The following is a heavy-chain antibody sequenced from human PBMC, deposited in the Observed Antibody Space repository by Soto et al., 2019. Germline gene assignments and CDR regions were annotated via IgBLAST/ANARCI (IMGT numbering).Heavy chain of an antibody. Sequence: QVQLVQSGAEVKKPGASVKVSCKASGYTFTSYDINWVRQATGQGLEWMGWMNPNSGNTGYAQKFQGRVTMTRNTSISTAYMELSSLRSEDTAVYYCPGGDSSSWYWYFDLWGRGTLVTVSS. D-gene: IGHD6-13*01. CDR2: MNPNSGNT. CDR3: PGGDSSSWYWYFDL. CDR1: GYTFTSYD. V-gene: IGHV1-8*01. J-gene: IGHJ2*01.